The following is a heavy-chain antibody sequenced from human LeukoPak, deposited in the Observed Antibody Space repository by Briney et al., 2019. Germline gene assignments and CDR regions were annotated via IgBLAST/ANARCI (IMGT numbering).Heavy chain of an antibody. CDR2: ISGSGGST. V-gene: IGHV3-23*01. CDR3: ARSGDFWSGYLVEYAFDI. J-gene: IGHJ3*02. D-gene: IGHD3-3*01. CDR1: GFTFSSYA. Sequence: PGGSLRLSCAASGFTFSSYAMSWVRQAPGKGLEWVSAISGSGGSTYYADSVKGRFTISRDNSKNTLYLQMNSLRAEDTAVYYCARSGDFWSGYLVEYAFDIWGQGTMVTVSS.